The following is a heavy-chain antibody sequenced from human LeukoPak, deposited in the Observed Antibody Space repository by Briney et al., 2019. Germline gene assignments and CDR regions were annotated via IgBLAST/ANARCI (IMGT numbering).Heavy chain of an antibody. CDR1: GFTFSSYS. CDR3: ARDWATVTNGMDV. CDR2: ISSSSSYI. V-gene: IGHV3-21*01. Sequence: GGSLRLSCAASGFTFSSYSMNWVRQAPGKGLEWVSSISSSSSYIYYADSVKGRLTISRDNAKNSLYLQMNSLRAEDTAVYYCARDWATVTNGMDVWGQGTTVTVSS. D-gene: IGHD4-17*01. J-gene: IGHJ6*02.